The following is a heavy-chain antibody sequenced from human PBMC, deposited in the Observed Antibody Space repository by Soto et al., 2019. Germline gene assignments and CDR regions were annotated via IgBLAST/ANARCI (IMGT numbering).Heavy chain of an antibody. D-gene: IGHD6-6*01. Sequence: SETLSLTCAVYGGSFSGYYWSWIRQPPGKGLEWIGEINHSGSTNYNPSLKSRVTISVDTSKNQFSLKLSSVTAVDTAVYYCARISSSFYYYYGMDVWGQGTTVTVSS. CDR1: GGSFSGYY. CDR3: ARISSSFYYYYGMDV. V-gene: IGHV4-34*01. CDR2: INHSGST. J-gene: IGHJ6*02.